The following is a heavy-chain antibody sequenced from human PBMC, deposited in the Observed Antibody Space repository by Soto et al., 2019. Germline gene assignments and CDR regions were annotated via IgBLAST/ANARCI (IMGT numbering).Heavy chain of an antibody. CDR2: ISGNKMTT. J-gene: IGHJ1*01. CDR3: AKRRLNTITSLSDW. D-gene: IGHD3-16*02. Sequence: EIPLVESGGGLAQPGGSLRLSCVASGFSFSEYGMSWVRQTPQKTLGWVASISGNKMTTFYPDSVKGRFFISRDNSDNTLHLQMNSLRDDDTAIYYCAKRRLNTITSLSDWWGQGVQVTVSS. CDR1: GFSFSEYG. V-gene: IGHV3-23*04.